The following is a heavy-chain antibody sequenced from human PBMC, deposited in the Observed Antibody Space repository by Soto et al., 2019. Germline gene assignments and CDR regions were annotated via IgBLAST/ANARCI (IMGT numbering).Heavy chain of an antibody. Sequence: EVQLVESGGGLGQPGGSLRLSCAASGFTFDDYAMHWVRHAPGKGLEWVSGISWNSDNVGYGDSVKGRFTISRDNAKNSLYLQTNGLRAEDTALYYCAKDTQSSNLNALDVWGQGTTVTVSS. D-gene: IGHD6-13*01. CDR1: GFTFDDYA. CDR3: AKDTQSSNLNALDV. CDR2: ISWNSDNV. V-gene: IGHV3-9*01. J-gene: IGHJ3*01.